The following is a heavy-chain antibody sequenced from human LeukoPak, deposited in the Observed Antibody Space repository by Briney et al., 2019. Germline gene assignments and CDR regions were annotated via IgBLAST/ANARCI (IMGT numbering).Heavy chain of an antibody. CDR1: GGSISSYY. V-gene: IGHV4-59*01. D-gene: IGHD3-10*01. CDR2: IYYSGST. CDR3: ARTDGSGSFLGYYFDY. Sequence: SETLSLTCTVSGGSISSYYWSWIRQPPGKGLEWIGYIYYSGSTNYNPSLKSRVTISVDTSKNQFSLKLSPVTAADTAVYYCARTDGSGSFLGYYFDYWGQGTLVTVSS. J-gene: IGHJ4*02.